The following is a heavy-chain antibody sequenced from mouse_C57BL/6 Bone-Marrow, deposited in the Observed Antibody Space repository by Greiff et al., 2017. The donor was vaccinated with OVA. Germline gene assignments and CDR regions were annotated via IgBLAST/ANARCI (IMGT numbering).Heavy chain of an antibody. CDR2: ISNGGGST. CDR1: GFTFSDYY. D-gene: IGHD2-3*01. V-gene: IGHV5-12*01. Sequence: EVKLMESGGGLVQPGGSLKLSCAASGFTFSDYYMYWVRQTPEKRLEWVAYISNGGGSTYYPDTVKGRFTISRDNAKNTLYLQMSRLKSEDTAMYYCARYDGYYVDWYFDVWGTGTTVTVSS. J-gene: IGHJ1*03. CDR3: ARYDGYYVDWYFDV.